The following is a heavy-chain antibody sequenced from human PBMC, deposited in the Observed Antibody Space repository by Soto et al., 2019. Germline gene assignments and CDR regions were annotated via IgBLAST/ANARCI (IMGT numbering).Heavy chain of an antibody. V-gene: IGHV3-30*03. CDR2: ISYDGSNT. CDR3: VRRSTLSYHGMDV. Sequence: QVQLVESGGGVVQPGRSLRLSCAASGFTFSSYGMHWVRQAPGKGLEWVAVISYDGSNTYYADSVKGRFTFSRHNSKNMLYLQMNSLRAEDAAVYYCVRRSTLSYHGMDVWGQGTTVTVSS. J-gene: IGHJ6*02. CDR1: GFTFSSYG.